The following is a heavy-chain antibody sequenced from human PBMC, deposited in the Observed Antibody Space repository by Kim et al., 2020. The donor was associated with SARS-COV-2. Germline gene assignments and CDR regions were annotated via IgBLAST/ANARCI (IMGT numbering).Heavy chain of an antibody. D-gene: IGHD6-13*01. CDR1: GGSISSSSYY. CDR2: IYYSGST. J-gene: IGHJ6*02. V-gene: IGHV4-39*01. CDR3: ARLGNSSSWYAVRIYYYYGMDV. Sequence: SETLSLTCTVSGGSISSSSYYWGWIRQPPGKGLEWIGSIYYSGSTYYNPSLKSRVTISVDTSKNQFSLKLSSVTAADTAVYYCARLGNSSSWYAVRIYYYYGMDVWGQGTTVTVSS.